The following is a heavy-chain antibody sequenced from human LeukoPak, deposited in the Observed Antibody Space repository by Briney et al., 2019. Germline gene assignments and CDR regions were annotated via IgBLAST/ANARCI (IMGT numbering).Heavy chain of an antibody. CDR3: AREEYTYGFYY. D-gene: IGHD5-18*01. V-gene: IGHV1-2*02. CDR1: GYTFTGYY. CDR2: INPNSGDT. Sequence: EGSVKVSCKASGYTFTGYYMHWVRQAPGQGLEWMGWINPNSGDTNYAQKFQGRVTMTKDTSISTAYMELNRLRSDDTAMYYCAREEYTYGFYYWGQGTLVTVSS. J-gene: IGHJ4*02.